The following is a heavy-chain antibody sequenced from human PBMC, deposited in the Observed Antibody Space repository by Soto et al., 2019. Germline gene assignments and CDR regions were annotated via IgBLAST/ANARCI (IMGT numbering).Heavy chain of an antibody. CDR2: ISAYNGNT. V-gene: IGHV1-18*01. D-gene: IGHD3-22*01. CDR3: ARDGYYESSGYRSDFDY. CDR1: GYTFTSYG. Sequence: QVQLVQSGAEVKKPGASVKVSCKASGYTFTSYGISWVRQAPGQGLEWMGWISAYNGNTNYAQKLQGRVTMTTDTDTSTAYMELRSLRSDDTAVYYCARDGYYESSGYRSDFDYWGQGTLVTVSS. J-gene: IGHJ4*02.